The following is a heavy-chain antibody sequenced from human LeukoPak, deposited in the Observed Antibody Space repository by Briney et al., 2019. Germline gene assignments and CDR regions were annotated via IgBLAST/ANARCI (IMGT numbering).Heavy chain of an antibody. Sequence: GGSLRLSCAASGFTFSSYAMSWVRQAPGKGLEWVSSISSSSSYIYYADSVKGRFTISRDNAKNSLYLQMNSPRAEDTAVYYCARDQDYYDSSGYYIADAFDIWGQGTMVTVSS. J-gene: IGHJ3*02. V-gene: IGHV3-21*01. CDR2: ISSSSSYI. CDR1: GFTFSSYA. CDR3: ARDQDYYDSSGYYIADAFDI. D-gene: IGHD3-22*01.